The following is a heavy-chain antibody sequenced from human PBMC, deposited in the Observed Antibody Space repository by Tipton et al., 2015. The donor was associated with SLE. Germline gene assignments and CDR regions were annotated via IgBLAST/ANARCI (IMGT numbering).Heavy chain of an antibody. CDR2: ISWDGYSR. V-gene: IGHV3-43*01. D-gene: IGHD3-9*01. CDR3: AKGGTDQDALTGYPRMLYYFDN. Sequence: GSLRLSCVTSGSAFAEDTMHWVRQLPGKGLEWVALISWDGYSRYYADSVKGRFTISRDNSKRSLYLQMNSLTTEDTALYYCAKGGTDQDALTGYPRMLYYFDNWGQGTLVTVSS. J-gene: IGHJ4*02. CDR1: GSAFAEDT.